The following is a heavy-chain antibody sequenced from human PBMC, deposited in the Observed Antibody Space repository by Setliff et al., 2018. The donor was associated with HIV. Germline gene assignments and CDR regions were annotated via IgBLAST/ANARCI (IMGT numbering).Heavy chain of an antibody. D-gene: IGHD3-3*01. CDR1: GYTFTTFR. Sequence: RASVKVSCKASGYTFTTFRINWVRQAPGQGLEWMGWITPFNGRTNYAQRFQGRVTMTTDTSTNTAYMELRSLRSDDTAVYYCARADETTIFGVVYSVGYWFDPWGQGTLVTVS. CDR2: ITPFNGRT. V-gene: IGHV1-18*01. J-gene: IGHJ5*02. CDR3: ARADETTIFGVVYSVGYWFDP.